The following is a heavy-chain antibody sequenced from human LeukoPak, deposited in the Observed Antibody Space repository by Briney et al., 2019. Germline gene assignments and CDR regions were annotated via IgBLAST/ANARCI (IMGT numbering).Heavy chain of an antibody. CDR1: GYTFTGYY. V-gene: IGHV1-2*02. Sequence: GASVKVSCKASGYTFTGYYMHWVRQAPGQGLEWMGWINPNSGGTNYAQKFQGRVTMTRDTSISTAYMELSSLRSEDTALYYCARYSGSSSLDYWGQGTLVTVSS. CDR3: ARYSGSSSLDY. J-gene: IGHJ4*02. D-gene: IGHD6-6*01. CDR2: INPNSGGT.